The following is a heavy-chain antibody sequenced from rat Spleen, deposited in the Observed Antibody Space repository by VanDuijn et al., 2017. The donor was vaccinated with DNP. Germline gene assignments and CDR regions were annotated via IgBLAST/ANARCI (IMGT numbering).Heavy chain of an antibody. CDR2: VNPDSSSI. Sequence: EVKLVESGGGLVQPGSSLKLSCAASGFNFNDYWMGWVRQAPGKGLEWIGVVNPDSSSITYTPSLKDKFTISRDNAQNTLYLQMNKLGSEDTAIYYVAREAYGINYWGQGVMVTVSS. CDR3: AREAYGINY. V-gene: IGHV4-2*01. J-gene: IGHJ2*01. CDR1: GFNFNDYW. D-gene: IGHD1-11*01.